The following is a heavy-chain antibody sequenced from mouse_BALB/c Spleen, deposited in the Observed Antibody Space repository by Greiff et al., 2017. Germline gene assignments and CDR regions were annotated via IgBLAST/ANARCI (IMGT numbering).Heavy chain of an antibody. D-gene: IGHD2-14*01. CDR2: IDPANGNT. Sequence: EVQGVESGAELVKPGASVKLSCTASGFNIKDTYMHWVKQRPEQGLEWIGRIDPANGNTKYDPKFQGKATITADTSSNTAYLQLSSLTSEDTAVYYCARYRYDGRFDYWGQGTTLTVSS. CDR1: GFNIKDTY. CDR3: ARYRYDGRFDY. J-gene: IGHJ2*01. V-gene: IGHV14-3*02.